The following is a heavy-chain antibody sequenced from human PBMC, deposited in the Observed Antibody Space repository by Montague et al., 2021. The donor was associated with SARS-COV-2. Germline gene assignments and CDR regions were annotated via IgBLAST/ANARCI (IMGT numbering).Heavy chain of an antibody. J-gene: IGHJ6*04. CDR1: GDSVAEHRPR. V-gene: IGHV6-1*01. D-gene: IGHD1-1*01. CDR2: LLHGTKWYN. Sequence: CAISGDSVAEHRPRSDEHTPAPPSRFEFVCRLLHGTKWYNDYAVXVRGRVTINPDTSKNQFSLQLNSVTPEDTAIYYCTSGREGNYNVMDVWGKGTTVTVS. CDR3: TSGREGNYNVMDV.